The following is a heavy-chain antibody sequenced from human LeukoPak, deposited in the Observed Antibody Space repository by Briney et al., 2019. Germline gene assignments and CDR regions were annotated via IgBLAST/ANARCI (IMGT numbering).Heavy chain of an antibody. V-gene: IGHV4-39*07. Sequence: KPSETLSLTCTVSGGSISSSSYYWGWIRQPPGKGLEWIGSIYYSGSTYYNPSLKSRVTISVDTSKNQFSLKLSSVTAADTAVYYCARGKSSGWLGDFDYWGQGTLVTVSS. CDR2: IYYSGST. D-gene: IGHD6-19*01. CDR3: ARGKSSGWLGDFDY. CDR1: GGSISSSSYY. J-gene: IGHJ4*02.